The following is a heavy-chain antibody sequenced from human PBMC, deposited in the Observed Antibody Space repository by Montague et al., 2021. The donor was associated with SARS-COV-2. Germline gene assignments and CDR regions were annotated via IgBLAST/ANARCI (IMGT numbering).Heavy chain of an antibody. D-gene: IGHD2-15*01. CDR3: ARGSGCSGGSCYSEWDPYYYYGMDV. CDR1: GDSIMTTNW. J-gene: IGHJ6*02. Sequence: SETLSLTCAVSGDSIMTTNWWSWVRQPPGKGLEWIGEIYQSGSTNYNPSLKSRVTMSIDKSKNRFSLDLNSVTAADTALYYCARGSGCSGGSCYSEWDPYYYYGMDVWGQGTTVTVSS. V-gene: IGHV4-4*02. CDR2: IYQSGST.